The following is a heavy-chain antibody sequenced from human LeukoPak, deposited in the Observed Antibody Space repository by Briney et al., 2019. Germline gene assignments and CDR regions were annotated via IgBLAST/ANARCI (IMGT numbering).Heavy chain of an antibody. V-gene: IGHV3-21*01. D-gene: IGHD3-9*01. Sequence: GGSLRLSCAASGFTFSSDSMNWVRQAPGKGLEWVSSISSSSSYIYYADSVKGRFTISRENAKNSLYLQMNSLRAEDTAVYYCARDLLRYFDWTIIHEYYLDYWGQGTLVTVSS. CDR3: ARDLLRYFDWTIIHEYYLDY. CDR2: ISSSSSYI. CDR1: GFTFSSDS. J-gene: IGHJ4*02.